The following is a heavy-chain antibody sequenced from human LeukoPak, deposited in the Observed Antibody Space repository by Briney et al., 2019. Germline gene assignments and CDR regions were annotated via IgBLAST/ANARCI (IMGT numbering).Heavy chain of an antibody. J-gene: IGHJ6*03. V-gene: IGHV3-30*02. CDR1: GFTFTSYA. CDR3: AKPQLRFLEWLTQDYYYYYMDV. D-gene: IGHD3-3*01. CDR2: IRYDGSNK. Sequence: GGSLKLSCAASGFTFTSYAMHWVRQAPGKGLEWVAFIRYDGSNKYYADSVKGRFTISRDNSKNTLYLQMNSLRAEDTAVYYCAKPQLRFLEWLTQDYYYYYMDVWGKGTTVTVSS.